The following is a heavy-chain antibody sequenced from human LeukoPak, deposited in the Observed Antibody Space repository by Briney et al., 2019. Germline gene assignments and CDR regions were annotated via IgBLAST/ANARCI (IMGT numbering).Heavy chain of an antibody. CDR3: ARGPWIQLWLLDY. CDR1: GYTFTGYY. J-gene: IGHJ4*02. Sequence: ASVKVSCKASGYTFTGYYMHWVRQAPGQGLEWMGWINPNSGGTNYAQKFQGWVTMTRDTSISTAYMKLSRLRSDDTAVCYCARGPWIQLWLLDYWGQGTLVTVSS. V-gene: IGHV1-2*04. CDR2: INPNSGGT. D-gene: IGHD5-18*01.